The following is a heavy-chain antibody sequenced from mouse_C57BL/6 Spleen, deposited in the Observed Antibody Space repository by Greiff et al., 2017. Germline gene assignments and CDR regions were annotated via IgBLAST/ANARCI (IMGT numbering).Heavy chain of an antibody. Sequence: VHVKQPGPELVKPGASVKIPCKASGYTFTDYNMAWVKQSHGKSLEWIGDINPNNGGTIYNQKFKGKATLTVDKSSSTAYMELRSLTSEDTADYCGGRGYYGSGWYFDVWGTGTTVTVSS. CDR3: GRGYYGSGWYFDV. V-gene: IGHV1-18*01. D-gene: IGHD1-1*01. CDR2: INPNNGGT. J-gene: IGHJ1*03. CDR1: GYTFTDYN.